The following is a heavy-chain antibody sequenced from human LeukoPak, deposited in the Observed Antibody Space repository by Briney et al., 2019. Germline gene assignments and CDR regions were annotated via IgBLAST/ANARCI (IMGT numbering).Heavy chain of an antibody. CDR2: INPNSGGT. CDR1: GYTFTGYY. J-gene: IGHJ4*02. CDR3: ARGPYSGYDWGDY. D-gene: IGHD5-12*01. V-gene: IGHV1-2*02. Sequence: GASVKVSCKASGYTFTGYYMHWVRQAPGQGLEWMGWINPNSGGTNYARKFQGRVTMTRDTSISTAYMELSRLRSDDTAVYYCARGPYSGYDWGDYWGQGTLVTVSS.